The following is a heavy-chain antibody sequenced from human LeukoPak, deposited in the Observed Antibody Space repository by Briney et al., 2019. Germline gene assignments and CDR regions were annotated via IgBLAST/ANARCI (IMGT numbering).Heavy chain of an antibody. CDR1: GDTFNNYA. V-gene: IGHV1-69*06. D-gene: IGHD3-10*01. Sequence: RASVKVSCKTSGDTFNNYALSWVRQAPGQGLEWMGGIIPIFGTTTFAQRFQGRLTITADKSTSTAYMELSGLRSEDTAVYYCARVGGDDIRRGELLLLRCYFDHWGQGTLVTVSS. CDR3: ARVGGDDIRRGELLLLRCYFDH. CDR2: IIPIFGTT. J-gene: IGHJ4*02.